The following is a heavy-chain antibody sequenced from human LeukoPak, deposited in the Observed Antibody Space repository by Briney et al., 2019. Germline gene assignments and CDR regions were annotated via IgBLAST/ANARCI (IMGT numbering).Heavy chain of an antibody. D-gene: IGHD3-16*02. CDR1: GGTFSSYA. Sequence: EASVKVSCKPSGGTFSSYAISWVRQGPGQGLEWMGWIIPTFGIANYAQKFQGRVTITADKSTSTAYMELSSLRSEDTAVYYCARAGLGELSLFDYWGQGTLVTVSS. V-gene: IGHV1-69*10. CDR2: IIPTFGIA. CDR3: ARAGLGELSLFDY. J-gene: IGHJ4*02.